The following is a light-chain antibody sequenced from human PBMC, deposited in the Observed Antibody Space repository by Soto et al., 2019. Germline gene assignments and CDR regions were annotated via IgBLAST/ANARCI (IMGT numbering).Light chain of an antibody. CDR3: SSYTSGSTLDVL. CDR2: DVS. V-gene: IGLV2-14*03. CDR1: SSDVGYHNY. J-gene: IGLJ2*01. Sequence: QSALTQPASVSGSPGQSITISCTGTSSDVGYHNYVSWYQQHPGKAPKLMIYDVSDRPSGVSNRFSGSNSGNTASLTISGLQAEDEADYYCSSYTSGSTLDVLFGGGTKVTVL.